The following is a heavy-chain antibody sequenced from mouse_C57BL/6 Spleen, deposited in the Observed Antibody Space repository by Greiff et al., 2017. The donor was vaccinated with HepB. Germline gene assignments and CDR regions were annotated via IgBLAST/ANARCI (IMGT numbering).Heavy chain of an antibody. Sequence: VQLQQSGAELVRPGASVTLSCKASGYTFTDYEMHWVKQTPVHGLEWIGAIDPETGGTAYNQKFKGKAILTADKSSSTAYMEIRSLTSEDSAVYYCTRTGYGLDYWGQGTTLTVSS. J-gene: IGHJ2*01. CDR2: IDPETGGT. D-gene: IGHD2-14*01. CDR3: TRTGYGLDY. CDR1: GYTFTDYE. V-gene: IGHV1-15*01.